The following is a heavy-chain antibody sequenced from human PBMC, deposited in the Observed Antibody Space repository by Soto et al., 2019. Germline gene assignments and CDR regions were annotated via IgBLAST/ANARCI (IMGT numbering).Heavy chain of an antibody. CDR3: AKGPWGAAAVFDY. V-gene: IGHV3-30*18. CDR2: ISYDGSNK. CDR1: GFTFSSYG. J-gene: IGHJ4*02. D-gene: IGHD6-13*01. Sequence: GGSLGLSCAASGFTFSSYGMHWVGQAPGKGLEWVAVISYDGSNKYYADSVKGRFTISRDNSKNTLYLQMNSLRAEDTAVYYCAKGPWGAAAVFDYWGQGPLVPFSS.